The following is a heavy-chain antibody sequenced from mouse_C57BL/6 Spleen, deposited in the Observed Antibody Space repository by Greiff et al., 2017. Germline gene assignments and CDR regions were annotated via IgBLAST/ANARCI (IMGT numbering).Heavy chain of an antibody. CDR1: GFTFSDYY. V-gene: IGHV5-12*01. Sequence: EVKVVESGGGLVQPGGSLKLSCAASGFTFSDYYMYWVRQTPEKRLEWVAYISNGGGSTYYPDTVKGRFTISRDNAKNTLYLQMSRLKSEDTAMYYCARQGDYDWYFDVWGTGTTVTVSS. J-gene: IGHJ1*03. CDR3: ARQGDYDWYFDV. CDR2: ISNGGGST. D-gene: IGHD2-4*01.